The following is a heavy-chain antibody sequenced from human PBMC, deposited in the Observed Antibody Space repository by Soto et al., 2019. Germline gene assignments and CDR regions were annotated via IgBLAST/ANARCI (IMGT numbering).Heavy chain of an antibody. V-gene: IGHV3-33*01. Sequence: QVQLVESGGGVVQPGRSPRLSCATSGFTYGHFGMHWARQAPGKGLEWVAVIWHDGSKKLYADSVKGRFAISRDDSKKTLDLQMNSLRVEDTAMYYCARDAYGTAGQGGAFDIWGQGTVVIVSS. D-gene: IGHD3-10*01. CDR1: GFTYGHFG. CDR3: ARDAYGTAGQGGAFDI. CDR2: IWHDGSKK. J-gene: IGHJ3*02.